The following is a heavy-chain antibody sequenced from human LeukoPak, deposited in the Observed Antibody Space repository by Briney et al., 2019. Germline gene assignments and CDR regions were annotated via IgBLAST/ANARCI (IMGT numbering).Heavy chain of an antibody. CDR3: ARKRLDCSGGSCYWVPDY. J-gene: IGHJ4*02. Sequence: ASVKVSCKASGGIFSSYAISWVRQAPGQGLEWMGWISAYNGNTNYAQKLQGRVTMTTDTSTSTAYMELRSLRSDDTAVYYCARKRLDCSGGSCYWVPDYWGQGTLVTVSS. V-gene: IGHV1-18*01. D-gene: IGHD2-15*01. CDR1: GGIFSSYA. CDR2: ISAYNGNT.